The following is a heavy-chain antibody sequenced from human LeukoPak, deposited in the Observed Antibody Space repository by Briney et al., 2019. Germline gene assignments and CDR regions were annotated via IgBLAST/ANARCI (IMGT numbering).Heavy chain of an antibody. V-gene: IGHV3-7*01. CDR2: IKQDGSEK. J-gene: IGHJ4*02. Sequence: GGSLRLSCAASGFTFINSWMSWVRQAPGKGLEWVANIKQDGSEKYYVDSVEGRFTISRDNAKDSLSPQMNSLRGEDTAVYYCVRALGSPSADHWGQGTLVTVSS. CDR1: GFTFINSW. D-gene: IGHD6-6*01. CDR3: VRALGSPSADH.